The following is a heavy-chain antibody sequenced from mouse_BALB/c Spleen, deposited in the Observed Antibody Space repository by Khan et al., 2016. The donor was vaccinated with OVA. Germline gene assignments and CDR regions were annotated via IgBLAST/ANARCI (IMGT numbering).Heavy chain of an antibody. J-gene: IGHJ3*01. CDR2: IYPSDSYT. Sequence: QVQLQQPGAELVRPGASVKLSCKASGYTFTSYWIHWVKQRPGQGLEWIGNIYPSDSYTNYNQKFKDKATLTVDKSSSTAYMQLSSPTSEDSAVYYGTRGDPVAYWGQGTLVTVSA. V-gene: IGHV1-69*02. CDR1: GYTFTSYW. CDR3: TRGDPVAY.